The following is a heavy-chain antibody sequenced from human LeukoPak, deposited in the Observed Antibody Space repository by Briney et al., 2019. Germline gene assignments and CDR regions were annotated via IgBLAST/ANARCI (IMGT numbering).Heavy chain of an antibody. CDR1: GFTFSSYG. Sequence: GGSLRLSCAASGFTFSSYGMSWVRQAPGKGLEWVSAISGSGGSTYYADSVKGRFTISRDNSKNTLYLQMNSLRVEDTAVYYCVPLKGDIAVVVYWGQGTLVTVSS. CDR2: ISGSGGST. J-gene: IGHJ4*02. D-gene: IGHD2-15*01. CDR3: VPLKGDIAVVVY. V-gene: IGHV3-23*01.